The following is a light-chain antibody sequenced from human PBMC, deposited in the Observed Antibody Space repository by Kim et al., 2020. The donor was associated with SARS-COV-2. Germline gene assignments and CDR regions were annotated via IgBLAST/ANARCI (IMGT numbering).Light chain of an antibody. J-gene: IGLJ1*01. Sequence: GQSITISCTVTSSDVGGYNYVSWYQQHPGKAPKLMIYDVSKRPSGVSNRFSGSKSGNTASLTISGLQAEDEADYYCSSYTSSSTYVFGTGTKVTVL. V-gene: IGLV2-14*04. CDR1: SSDVGGYNY. CDR3: SSYTSSSTYV. CDR2: DVS.